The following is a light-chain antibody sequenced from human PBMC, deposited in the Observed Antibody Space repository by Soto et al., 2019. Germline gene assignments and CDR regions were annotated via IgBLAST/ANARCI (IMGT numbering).Light chain of an antibody. CDR3: QQYGDSPWT. CDR1: QSVRSTY. V-gene: IGKV3-20*01. J-gene: IGKJ1*01. Sequence: ESVLTQAPGAPSLSPGERATLSCRASQSVRSTYLAWYQQKLGQAPRFLIYGVSSRATGIPDRFSGSGSGTDFTLTISRLEPEDFAVYFCQQYGDSPWTFGQGTK. CDR2: GVS.